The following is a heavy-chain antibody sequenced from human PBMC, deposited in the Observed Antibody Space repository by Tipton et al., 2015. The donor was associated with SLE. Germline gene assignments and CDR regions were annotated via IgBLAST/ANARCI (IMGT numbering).Heavy chain of an antibody. V-gene: IGHV4-31*03. CDR2: IYYSGST. CDR1: GGSISSGGYY. CDR3: ARENSSGWYADAFDI. J-gene: IGHJ3*02. Sequence: TLSLTCTVSGGSISSGGYYWSWIRQHPGKGLEWIGYIYYSGSTYYNPSLKSRVTISVDTSKNQFSLKLSSVTVADTAVYYCARENSSGWYADAFDIWGQGTMVTVSS. D-gene: IGHD6-19*01.